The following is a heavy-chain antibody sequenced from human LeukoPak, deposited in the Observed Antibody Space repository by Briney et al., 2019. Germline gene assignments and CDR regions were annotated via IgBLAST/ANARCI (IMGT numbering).Heavy chain of an antibody. V-gene: IGHV3-48*02. J-gene: IGHJ4*02. Sequence: GGSLRPSCTASGFTFSTYSMNWVRQAPGKGLEWVSYISSSSSTIYYADSVKGRFTISRDNAKNSLYLQMNSLRDEDTAVYYCARASFQRWLQLGGDWGQGTLVTVSS. CDR1: GFTFSTYS. CDR3: ARASFQRWLQLGGD. CDR2: ISSSSSTI. D-gene: IGHD5-24*01.